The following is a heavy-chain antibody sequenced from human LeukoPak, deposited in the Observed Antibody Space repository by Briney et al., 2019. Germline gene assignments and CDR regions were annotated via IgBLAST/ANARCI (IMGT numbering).Heavy chain of an antibody. D-gene: IGHD6-19*01. CDR2: IRYDGSNE. CDR1: GFIFSNNG. V-gene: IGHV3-30*02. CDR3: AKDADSGWSYFDH. J-gene: IGHJ4*02. Sequence: GGSLRLSCAASGFIFSNNGMHWVRQAPGKGLEWVAFIRYDGSNEYYADSVKGRFTISRDNSKNTLYLQMNSRGAEDTAVYYCAKDADSGWSYFDHWGQGTLVTVSS.